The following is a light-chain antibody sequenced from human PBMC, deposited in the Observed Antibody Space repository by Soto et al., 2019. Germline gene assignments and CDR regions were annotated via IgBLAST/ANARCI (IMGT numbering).Light chain of an antibody. CDR1: QSLLHSNGYNY. V-gene: IGKV2-28*01. Sequence: DIVMTQSPLSLPVTPGEPASISCRSSQSLLHSNGYNYLDWYLQKPGQSPQLLIYLGSNRASGVPDRFSGSGSGTDFTLKISRVEAEDVGVYYCMQALQTPPWTFGQGTNVXI. CDR3: MQALQTPPWT. J-gene: IGKJ1*01. CDR2: LGS.